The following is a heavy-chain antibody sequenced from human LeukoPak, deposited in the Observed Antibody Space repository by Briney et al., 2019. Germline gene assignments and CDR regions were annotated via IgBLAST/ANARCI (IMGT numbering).Heavy chain of an antibody. J-gene: IGHJ6*04. Sequence: SETLSLTCTVSGDSISNYYWTWMRQSAGEGLQWMVRLNTSGNTHYNPYLKSRVTISLDMSKDHFSLNLSSVTAADTAVYYCARERLGFRVDVWGKGTTVTVSS. CDR1: GDSISNYY. D-gene: IGHD3-10*01. CDR3: ARERLGFRVDV. V-gene: IGHV4-4*07. CDR2: LNTSGNT.